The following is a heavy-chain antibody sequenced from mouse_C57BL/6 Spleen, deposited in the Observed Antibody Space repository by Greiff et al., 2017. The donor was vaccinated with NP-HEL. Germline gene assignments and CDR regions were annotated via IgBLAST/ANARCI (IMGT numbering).Heavy chain of an antibody. V-gene: IGHV5-17*01. CDR1: GFTFSDYG. J-gene: IGHJ2*01. CDR2: ISSGSSTI. Sequence: EVMLVESGGGLVKPGGSLKLSCAASGFTFSDYGMHWVRQAPEKGLEWVAYISSGSSTIYYADTVKGRFTISRDNAKNTLFLQMTSLRSEDTAMYYCARAYYGNLYYFDYWGQGTTLTVSS. CDR3: ARAYYGNLYYFDY. D-gene: IGHD2-10*01.